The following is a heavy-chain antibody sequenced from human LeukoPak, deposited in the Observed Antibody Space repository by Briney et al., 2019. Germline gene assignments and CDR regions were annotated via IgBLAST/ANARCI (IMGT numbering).Heavy chain of an antibody. V-gene: IGHV3-30*18. J-gene: IGHJ4*02. D-gene: IGHD3-10*01. CDR2: VSHDGSAK. Sequence: GGSLRLSCAASGFSLRNHGMNWVRQAPGKGLEWVAVVSHDGSAKFYADSVKGRFTISRDNPNNILYLQMNSLRPEDTAVYYCTKELGASGSSHMCYFDYWGQGTLVTVSS. CDR1: GFSLRNHG. CDR3: TKELGASGSSHMCYFDY.